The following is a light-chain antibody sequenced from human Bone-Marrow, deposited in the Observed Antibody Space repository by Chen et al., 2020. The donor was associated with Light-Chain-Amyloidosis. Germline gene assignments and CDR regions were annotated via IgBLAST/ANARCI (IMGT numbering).Light chain of an antibody. CDR2: WAS. Sequence: DIVMTQSPDSLAVSLGERATINCKSSQSVLYSSNNNYLAWFQQKPGQPPKLLIYWASTRESGVPARISGSGSGTDFTLTLLSLQAEDVAVYYCQQYYSIPIAFGQGTRLEIK. J-gene: IGKJ5*01. V-gene: IGKV4-1*01. CDR1: QSVLYSSNNNY. CDR3: QQYYSIPIA.